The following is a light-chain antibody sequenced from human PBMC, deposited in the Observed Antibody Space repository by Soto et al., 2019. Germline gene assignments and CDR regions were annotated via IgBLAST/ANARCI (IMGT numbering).Light chain of an antibody. Sequence: VVTQEPSLTVSPGGTVTLTCGSSTGAVTNGHYPYWFQQKPGQAPRTLIYDTTNRHSWTPARFSGSLLGGKAALTLSGAQPEDEAEYYCLLYYNGPYVFGTGIRVTVL. J-gene: IGLJ1*01. CDR1: TGAVTNGHY. CDR3: LLYYNGPYV. V-gene: IGLV7-46*01. CDR2: DTT.